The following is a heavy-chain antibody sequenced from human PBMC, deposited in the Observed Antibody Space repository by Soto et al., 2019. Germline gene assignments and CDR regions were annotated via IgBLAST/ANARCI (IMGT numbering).Heavy chain of an antibody. CDR3: AKDLPHDYTYMCPMS. CDR2: INAPGFRT. D-gene: IGHD4-4*01. V-gene: IGHV3-23*01. Sequence: EVQLLESGGGLVQPGGSLRLSCAASGVTFNNYAMSWVRQAPGKGLEWVSSINAPGFRTYYADSVKGRFSISRDNSKNTLFLQMNSLRAEDTAVYYCAKDLPHDYTYMCPMSWGQGTLVTVSS. J-gene: IGHJ4*02. CDR1: GVTFNNYA.